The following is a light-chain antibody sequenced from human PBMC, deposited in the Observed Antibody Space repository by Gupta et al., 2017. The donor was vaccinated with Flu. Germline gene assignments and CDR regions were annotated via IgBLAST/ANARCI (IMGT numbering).Light chain of an antibody. Sequence: TISCSGSSSNVVNNYVSWYQQFPGTAPKLLIYESNKRPSGIPDRFSGSKSGTSATLGITGLQTGDEADYYCGTWDNSLSGWVFGGGTKLTVL. CDR3: GTWDNSLSGWV. V-gene: IGLV1-51*02. CDR1: SSNVVNNY. J-gene: IGLJ3*02. CDR2: ESN.